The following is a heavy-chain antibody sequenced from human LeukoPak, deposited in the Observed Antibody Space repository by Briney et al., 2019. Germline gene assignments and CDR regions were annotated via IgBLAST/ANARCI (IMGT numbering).Heavy chain of an antibody. J-gene: IGHJ4*02. D-gene: IGHD1-26*01. CDR2: IKADGSEK. CDR1: GFTFSSSW. Sequence: PGGSLRLSCAASGFTFSSSWMSWVRQAPGKRLEWVANIKADGSEKHYVDSVKGRFTISRDNAKTPLYLQMNSLRVEDTAVYYCTMGVELLPYWGQGTLVTVSS. CDR3: TMGVELLPY. V-gene: IGHV3-7*01.